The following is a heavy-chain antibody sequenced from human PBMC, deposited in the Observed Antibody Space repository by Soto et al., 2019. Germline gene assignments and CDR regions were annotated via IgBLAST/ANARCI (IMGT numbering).Heavy chain of an antibody. J-gene: IGHJ5*02. CDR3: ARDRGPSSGYYPYWFDP. CDR2: INTYSGNT. V-gene: IGHV1-18*01. D-gene: IGHD3-22*01. CDR1: GYTFTNYG. Sequence: ASVKVSCKTSGYTFTNYGISWVRQAPGQGLEWMGWINTYSGNTYYAQNLQGRVTMNTDTSTSTAYMELGSLRSDDTAVYYCARDRGPSSGYYPYWFDPWGQG.